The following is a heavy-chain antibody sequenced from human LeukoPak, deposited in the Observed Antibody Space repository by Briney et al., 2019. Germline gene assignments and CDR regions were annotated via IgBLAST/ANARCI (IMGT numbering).Heavy chain of an antibody. CDR2: IYYSGST. D-gene: IGHD3-3*01. J-gene: IGHJ6*03. Sequence: SSETLSLTCTVSGGSIDSGDYYWRWIRQHPGKGLEWIGYIYYSGSTYYNTSLKSRVTISVDTSKNQFSLKLNSVTAADTAVYYCARGANDFWSGSKYYYYYMDVWGKGTTVTVSS. CDR3: ARGANDFWSGSKYYYYYMDV. CDR1: GGSIDSGDYY. V-gene: IGHV4-31*03.